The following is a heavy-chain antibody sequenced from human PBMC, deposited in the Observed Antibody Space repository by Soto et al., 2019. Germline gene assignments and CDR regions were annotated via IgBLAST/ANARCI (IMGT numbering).Heavy chain of an antibody. CDR2: IYSDGSRT. D-gene: IGHD3-10*01. J-gene: IGHJ6*03. Sequence: EVQLVESGGGLVQPGGSLRLSCAASGFTFSSYWMHWFRQAPGKGLVWVSRIYSDGSRTSYADSVKGRFTISRDNAKNTLYLQMDSLSPEDTAVYYCARGAGGYYYMDVWGKGTTVTVSS. V-gene: IGHV3-74*01. CDR1: GFTFSSYW. CDR3: ARGAGGYYYMDV.